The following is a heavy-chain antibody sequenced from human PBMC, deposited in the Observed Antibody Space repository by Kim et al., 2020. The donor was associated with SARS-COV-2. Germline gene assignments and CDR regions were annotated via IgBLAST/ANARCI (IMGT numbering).Heavy chain of an antibody. J-gene: IGHJ6*02. Sequence: SETLSLTCTVSGGSISSSSYYWGWIRQPPGKGLEWIGSIYYSGSTYYNPSLKSRVTISVDTSKNQFSLKLSSVTAADTAVYYCARDEYGDYYYYGMDVWGQGTTVTVSS. CDR1: GGSISSSSYY. CDR3: ARDEYGDYYYYGMDV. V-gene: IGHV4-39*07. D-gene: IGHD4-17*01. CDR2: IYYSGST.